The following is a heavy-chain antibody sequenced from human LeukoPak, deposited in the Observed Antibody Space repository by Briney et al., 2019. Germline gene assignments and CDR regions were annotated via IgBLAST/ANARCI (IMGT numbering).Heavy chain of an antibody. CDR2: ISGSGGST. V-gene: IGHV3-23*01. Sequence: GGSLRLSCAASGFTFNTFNMNWVRQAPGKGLEWVSAISGSGGSTYYADSVKGRFTISRDNSKNTLYLQMNSLRAEDTAVYYCAEGVRDVWFGELFFDYWGQGTLVTDSS. J-gene: IGHJ4*02. CDR3: AEGVRDVWFGELFFDY. CDR1: GFTFNTFN. D-gene: IGHD3-10*01.